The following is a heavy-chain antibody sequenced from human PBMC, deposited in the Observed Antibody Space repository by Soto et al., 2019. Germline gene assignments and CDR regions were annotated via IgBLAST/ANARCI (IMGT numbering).Heavy chain of an antibody. D-gene: IGHD2-2*02. Sequence: GESLKISFKGSGYSFNSSWIGWVRQMPGKGLEWMGIIYPGDSDTRYSPSFQGQVTISADKSISTAYLQWSSLKASDTAMYYCARSVVVPAVIPDAFDIWGQGTMVTVSS. CDR2: IYPGDSDT. CDR3: ARSVVVPAVIPDAFDI. CDR1: GYSFNSSW. J-gene: IGHJ3*02. V-gene: IGHV5-51*01.